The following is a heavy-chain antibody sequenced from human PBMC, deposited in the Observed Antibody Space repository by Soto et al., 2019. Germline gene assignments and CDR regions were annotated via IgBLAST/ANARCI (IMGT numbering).Heavy chain of an antibody. CDR3: AKDRLDGYNPLYYYYGMDV. V-gene: IGHV3-30*18. Sequence: QVQLVESGGDVVQPGRSLRLSCAASGFTFSSYGMHWVRQAPGKGLEWVAVISYDGSNKYYADSVKGRFTISRDNSKNTLYLQMNSLRAEDTAVYYCAKDRLDGYNPLYYYYGMDVWGQGTTVTVSS. CDR1: GFTFSSYG. J-gene: IGHJ6*02. D-gene: IGHD5-12*01. CDR2: ISYDGSNK.